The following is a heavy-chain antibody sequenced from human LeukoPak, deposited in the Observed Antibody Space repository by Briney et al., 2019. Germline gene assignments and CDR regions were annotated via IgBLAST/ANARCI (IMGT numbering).Heavy chain of an antibody. CDR2: IYNSGST. D-gene: IGHD6-19*01. Sequence: SETLSLTCTVSGGSIDTYHWNWIRQPPGKGLQWMGYIYNSGSTRYNPSLESRVSMSVDLSKNQFSLSLSSVTAADTAVYYCARDSSGWSAFDIWGQGTMVTVSS. J-gene: IGHJ3*02. V-gene: IGHV4-59*01. CDR1: GGSIDTYH. CDR3: ARDSSGWSAFDI.